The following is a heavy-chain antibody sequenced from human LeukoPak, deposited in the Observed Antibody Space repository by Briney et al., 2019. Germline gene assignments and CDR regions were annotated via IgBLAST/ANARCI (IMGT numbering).Heavy chain of an antibody. CDR1: GYPFTGYY. CDR2: INPNSGGT. J-gene: IGHJ4*02. D-gene: IGHD3-22*01. Sequence: ASVKLSCKASGYPFTGYYMHWLRQAPGQGLEWMGRINPNSGGTNYAQKFQGRVTMTRDTSISTAYMELSRLRSDDTAVYYCARDTLYDSSGYYYPHFDYWGQGTLGTVSS. V-gene: IGHV1-2*06. CDR3: ARDTLYDSSGYYYPHFDY.